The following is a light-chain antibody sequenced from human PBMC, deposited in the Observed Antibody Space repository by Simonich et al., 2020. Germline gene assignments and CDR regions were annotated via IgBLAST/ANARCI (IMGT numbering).Light chain of an antibody. J-gene: IGKJ4*01. CDR2: WAS. CDR3: QQYYSTLT. V-gene: IGKV4-1*01. CDR1: QSVLYSSNNKNY. Sequence: DIVMTQSPDSLAVSLGERATINCKSSQSVLYSSNNKNYLAWYQHKPGQPPKLLIYWASTRESGVPDRFSGSGSWTDFTLTISSLQAEDVAVYYCQQYYSTLTFGGGTKVEIK.